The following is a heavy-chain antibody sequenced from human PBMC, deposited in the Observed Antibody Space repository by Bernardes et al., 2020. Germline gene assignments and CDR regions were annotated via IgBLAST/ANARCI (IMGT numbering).Heavy chain of an antibody. Sequence: SCPTLVKPTQTLTLTCTFSGFSLSTSGVGVGWIRQPPGKALEWLALIYWDDDKRYSPSLKSRLTITKDTSKNQVVLTMTNMDPVDTATYYCAQARIMITFGGVIFDYWGQGTLVTVSS. V-gene: IGHV2-5*02. J-gene: IGHJ4*02. CDR2: IYWDDDK. CDR1: GFSLSTSGVG. D-gene: IGHD3-16*01. CDR3: AQARIMITFGGVIFDY.